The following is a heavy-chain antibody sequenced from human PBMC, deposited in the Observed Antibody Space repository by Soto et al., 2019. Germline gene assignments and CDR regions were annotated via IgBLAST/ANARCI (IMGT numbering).Heavy chain of an antibody. D-gene: IGHD6-6*01. CDR1: GGSISRSNW. CDR2: IYHSGST. Sequence: SETLSLTCAVSGGSISRSNWWSFVRQPPGKGLEWIGEIYHSGSTNYNPSLKSRVTISVDKSKNQFSLKLSSVTAADTAVYYCARELPGSSSGGLDYWGQGTLVTVSS. J-gene: IGHJ4*02. V-gene: IGHV4-4*02. CDR3: ARELPGSSSGGLDY.